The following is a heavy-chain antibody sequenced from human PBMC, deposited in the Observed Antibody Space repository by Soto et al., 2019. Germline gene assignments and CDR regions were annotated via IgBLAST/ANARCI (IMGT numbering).Heavy chain of an antibody. D-gene: IGHD6-6*01. CDR2: INVHSGGT. Sequence: VASVKVSCKASGFSFTGYYIHWLRQAPGQGLEWMGWINVHSGGTEYAQKFQGRVTLTRDTSIATAYLTLTSLTSDDTALYYCAKDLTRQLAYWLDPWGQGTQVTVSS. V-gene: IGHV1-2*02. CDR3: AKDLTRQLAYWLDP. CDR1: GFSFTGYY. J-gene: IGHJ5*02.